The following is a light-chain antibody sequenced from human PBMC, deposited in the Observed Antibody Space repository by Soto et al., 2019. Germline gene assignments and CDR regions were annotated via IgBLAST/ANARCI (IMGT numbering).Light chain of an antibody. J-gene: IGLJ1*01. Sequence: QSVLTQSPSASGSPGQSVTISCTGTSSDIGGYDSVSWYQQHPGKAPKLMIYEGSQRPSGVSNRFSGSKSGNTASLTISGLQAEDEADYYCCSYAGRSTYVFGTGTKLTVL. V-gene: IGLV2-23*01. CDR1: SSDIGGYDS. CDR3: CSYAGRSTYV. CDR2: EGS.